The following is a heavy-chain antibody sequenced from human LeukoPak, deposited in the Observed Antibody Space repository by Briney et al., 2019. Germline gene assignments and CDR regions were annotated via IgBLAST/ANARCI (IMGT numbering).Heavy chain of an antibody. CDR2: ISSSSSYI. CDR1: VFTFSSYS. Sequence: NPGGALRLSCAASVFTFSSYSMNRVRQAPGKGLEWVSSISSSSSYIYYADSVKGRFTISIDNVKNSLYLQMNSLRAEDTAVYYCARDGYDSSGYGHDYWGQGTLVTVSS. CDR3: ARDGYDSSGYGHDY. V-gene: IGHV3-21*01. J-gene: IGHJ4*02. D-gene: IGHD3-22*01.